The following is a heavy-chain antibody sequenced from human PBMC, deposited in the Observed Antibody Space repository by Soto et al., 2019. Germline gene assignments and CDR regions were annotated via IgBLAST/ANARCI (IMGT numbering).Heavy chain of an antibody. D-gene: IGHD6-13*01. CDR1: GFTFDVYA. J-gene: IGHJ4*02. CDR2: INYNSGSV. Sequence: EVQLVESGGGWVQPGRSLRLSCAASGFTFDVYAMHWVRQAPGKGLEWVSGINYNSGSVGYADSVKGRFTISRDNAKNSLHMQMNSLRAEDSAVYYCAKDISLRGWVYLVVEYWSQGTLVTVSP. V-gene: IGHV3-9*01. CDR3: AKDISLRGWVYLVVEY.